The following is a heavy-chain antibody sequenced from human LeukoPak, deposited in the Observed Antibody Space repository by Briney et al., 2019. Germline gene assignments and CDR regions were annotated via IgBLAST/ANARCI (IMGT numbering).Heavy chain of an antibody. Sequence: GGSLRLSCAASGFTLDDYAMHWVRQVPGKGLGWVSLISGDGGSTYYADSVKGRFTISRDNSKNYLYLQMNSLRTEDTALYYCAKDIYSRRGSYFEHWGQGTLVTVSS. J-gene: IGHJ1*01. CDR3: AKDIYSRRGSYFEH. CDR1: GFTLDDYA. V-gene: IGHV3-43*02. CDR2: ISGDGGST. D-gene: IGHD2-15*01.